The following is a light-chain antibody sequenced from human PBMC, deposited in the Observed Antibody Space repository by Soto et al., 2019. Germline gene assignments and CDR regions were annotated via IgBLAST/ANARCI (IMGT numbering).Light chain of an antibody. CDR3: EQYYGTPMT. J-gene: IGKJ1*01. CDR1: QSVLYSSNNKNY. Sequence: DIVMTQSPDSLAVSLGERATINCKSSQSVLYSSNNKNYLAWYQQKPGQPPKLLIYWASTRESGVPDRFSGSGSGTYFTLTSSTLQEEDVEVYYCEQYYGTPMTFGQGTNVEIK. CDR2: WAS. V-gene: IGKV4-1*01.